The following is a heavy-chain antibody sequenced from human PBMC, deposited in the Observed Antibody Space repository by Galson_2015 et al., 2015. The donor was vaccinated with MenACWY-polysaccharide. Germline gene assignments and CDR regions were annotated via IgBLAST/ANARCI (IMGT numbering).Heavy chain of an antibody. CDR1: GFTVSSNY. J-gene: IGHJ4*02. Sequence: SLRLSCAASGFTVSSNYMSWVRQAPGKGLEWVSVIYSGGRTEYADSVKGRFFISRDNSKNTLYLQMNRLRAEDTAVYYCARKVSYGVDWGQGTLVTVSS. CDR3: ARKVSYGVD. D-gene: IGHD3-10*01. V-gene: IGHV3-53*01. CDR2: IYSGGRT.